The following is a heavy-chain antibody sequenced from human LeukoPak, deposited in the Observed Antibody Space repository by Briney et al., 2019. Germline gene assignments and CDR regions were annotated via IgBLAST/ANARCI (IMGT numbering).Heavy chain of an antibody. V-gene: IGHV4-39*07. J-gene: IGHJ4*02. D-gene: IGHD3-22*01. CDR2: IYYSGST. CDR3: ARSGYFYDSNGYYYSQYYFDS. CDR1: GGSISSSSYY. Sequence: SETLSLTCTVSGGSISSSSYYWGWIRQPPGKGLEWIGSIYYSGSTYYNPSLKSRVTISVDTSKNQFSLKLSSVTAADTAVYYCARSGYFYDSNGYYYSQYYFDSWGQGTLVTVSS.